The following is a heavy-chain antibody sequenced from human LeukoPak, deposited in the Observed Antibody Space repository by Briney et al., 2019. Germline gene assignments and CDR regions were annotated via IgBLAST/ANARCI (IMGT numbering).Heavy chain of an antibody. J-gene: IGHJ4*02. Sequence: PSETLSLTCTVSGGSISSSSYYWGWIRQPPGRGLEWIGSIYYSGNTYYNPSLKSRVTISVDTSKNQFSLKVSSVTAADTAVYYCARHTRLLRNYFDYWGQGTLVTVSS. CDR3: ARHTRLLRNYFDY. V-gene: IGHV4-39*01. CDR2: IYYSGNT. CDR1: GGSISSSSYY. D-gene: IGHD2-15*01.